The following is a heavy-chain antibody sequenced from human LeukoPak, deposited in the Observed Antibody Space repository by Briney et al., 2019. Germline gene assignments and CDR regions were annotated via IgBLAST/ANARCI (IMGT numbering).Heavy chain of an antibody. CDR1: GGSISSSSYY. D-gene: IGHD6-13*01. CDR2: IYYSGST. CDR3: ASGRLSSSWPPLYYFDY. Sequence: SETLSLTCTVSGGSISSSSYYWGWIRQPPGKGLEWIGSIYYSGSTYYNPSLKSRVTISVGTSKNQFSLKLSSVTAADTAVYYCASGRLSSSWPPLYYFDYWGQGTLVTVSS. V-gene: IGHV4-39*07. J-gene: IGHJ4*02.